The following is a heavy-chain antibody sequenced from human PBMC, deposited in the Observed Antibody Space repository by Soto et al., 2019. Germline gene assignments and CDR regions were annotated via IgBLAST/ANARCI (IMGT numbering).Heavy chain of an antibody. V-gene: IGHV4-59*01. CDR1: GGSIRSYY. CDR2: IYYSGST. CDR3: AREYDFWSAYHGAFDT. Sequence: SETLALSCTVSGGSIRSYYWSWIRQPPGKGLEWIGYIYYSGSTNYNPSLKSRVTISVDTSKNQFSLKLSSVTAADTAVYYCAREYDFWSAYHGAFDTWGQGKMVTVSS. J-gene: IGHJ3*02. D-gene: IGHD3-3*01.